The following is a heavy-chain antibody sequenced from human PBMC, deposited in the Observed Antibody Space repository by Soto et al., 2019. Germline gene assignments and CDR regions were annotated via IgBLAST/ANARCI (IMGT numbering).Heavy chain of an antibody. V-gene: IGHV1-8*01. D-gene: IGHD2-2*01. CDR3: ATPPWCSSTSCYDY. CDR1: GYTFTSYD. Sequence: ASVKVSCKASGYTFTSYDINWVRQATGQGLEWMGCVNPNSGNTGYAQKFQGRVTMTRNTSISTAYMELSSLRSEDTAVYYCATPPWCSSTSCYDYWGQGTLVTVSS. CDR2: VNPNSGNT. J-gene: IGHJ4*02.